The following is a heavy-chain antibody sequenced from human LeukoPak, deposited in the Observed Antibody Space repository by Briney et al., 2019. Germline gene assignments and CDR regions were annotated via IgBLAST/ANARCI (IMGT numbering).Heavy chain of an antibody. CDR2: ISGTGGST. CDR3: AKSMDRGAAPDAFDI. CDR1: GFTFSSYA. D-gene: IGHD3-10*01. V-gene: IGHV3-23*01. J-gene: IGHJ3*02. Sequence: GSLRLSWAASGFTFSSYAVGWVRPAPGKGLDWVSTISGTGGSTYYADSVKGRFTISRDNSKNTLYLQMNSLRAEDTAVYYCAKSMDRGAAPDAFDIWGQGTMVTVSS.